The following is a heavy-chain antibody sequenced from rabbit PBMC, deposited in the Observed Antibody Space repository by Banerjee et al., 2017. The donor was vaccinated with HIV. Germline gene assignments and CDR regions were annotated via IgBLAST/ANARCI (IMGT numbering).Heavy chain of an antibody. CDR1: GFSLSNKYV. CDR3: ARDQAGGGGYSLNL. J-gene: IGHJ4*01. CDR2: INTGSGNT. D-gene: IGHD7-1*01. V-gene: IGHV1S40*01. Sequence: QSLEESGGGLVQPEGSLTLTCTASGFSLSNKYVMCWVRQAPGKGLEWIGCINTGSGNTYYASWAKGRFTISKTSSTTVTLQMTSLTAADTATYFCARDQAGGGGYSLNLWGQGTLVTVS.